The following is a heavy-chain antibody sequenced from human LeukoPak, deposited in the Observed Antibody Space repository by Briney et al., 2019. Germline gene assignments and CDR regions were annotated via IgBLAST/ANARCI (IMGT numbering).Heavy chain of an antibody. Sequence: PGGSLRLSRAASGFTFSDYYMSWIRQAPGKGLEWVSYISSSSSYTNYADSVKGRFTISRDNAKNSLYLQMNSLRAEDTAVYYCARVLTYYYGSGSPSYYYYYYGMDVWGQGTTVTVCS. J-gene: IGHJ6*02. CDR1: GFTFSDYY. CDR3: ARVLTYYYGSGSPSYYYYYYGMDV. D-gene: IGHD3-10*01. V-gene: IGHV3-11*05. CDR2: ISSSSSYT.